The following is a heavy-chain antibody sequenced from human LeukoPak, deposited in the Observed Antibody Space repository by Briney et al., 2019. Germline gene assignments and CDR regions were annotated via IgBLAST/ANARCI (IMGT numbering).Heavy chain of an antibody. J-gene: IGHJ6*03. V-gene: IGHV3-23*01. CDR3: AKDGAIAAVGYYYYADV. CDR1: GFTFSNHA. D-gene: IGHD6-13*01. Sequence: GGSLRLSCAASGFTFSNHAMTWVRQAPGKGLEWVSTISGSGGSTSYADSVKGRFTISRDNSKNTLYLQMNSLRAEDTAVYYCAKDGAIAAVGYYYYADVWGKGITVTVSS. CDR2: ISGSGGST.